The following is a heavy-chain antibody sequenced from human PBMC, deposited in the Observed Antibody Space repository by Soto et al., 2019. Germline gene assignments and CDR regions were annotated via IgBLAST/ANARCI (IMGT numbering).Heavy chain of an antibody. J-gene: IGHJ6*02. D-gene: IGHD2-2*01. CDR1: GFTFSSYG. V-gene: IGHV3-30*18. Sequence: QVQQVESGGGVVQPGRSLRLSCAASGFTFSSYGMHWVRQAPGKGLEWVAVISYDGSNRYYADFVKGRFTSVRDNFKNTLYQQMNSLRAEDTAVYYCAKGPAIVLVPAAMNYYYAMDAWGQGTTVTVSS. CDR2: ISYDGSNR. CDR3: AKGPAIVLVPAAMNYYYAMDA.